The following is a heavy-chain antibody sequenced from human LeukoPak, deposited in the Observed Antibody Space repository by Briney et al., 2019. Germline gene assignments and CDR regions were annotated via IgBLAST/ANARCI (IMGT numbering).Heavy chain of an antibody. CDR1: GLTLSSYA. J-gene: IGHJ6*03. CDR3: AKVMKGSERLTMVRGVIIKTAGLYYMDV. CDR2: ISASGGST. D-gene: IGHD3-10*01. Sequence: GGSLRLSCGASGLTLSSYAMSWVRQAPGKGLEWVSSISASGGSTNYADSVKGRFTISRDNPKNTVYLQMNSLRAEDTAVYYCAKVMKGSERLTMVRGVIIKTAGLYYMDVWGKGTTVTVSS. V-gene: IGHV3-23*01.